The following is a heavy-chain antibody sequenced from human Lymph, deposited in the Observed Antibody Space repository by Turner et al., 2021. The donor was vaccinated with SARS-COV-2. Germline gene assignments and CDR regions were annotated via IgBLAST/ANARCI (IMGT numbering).Heavy chain of an antibody. CDR3: ARLVRRAEYYFDY. D-gene: IGHD3-10*01. Sequence: QLQLQESGPGLVKPSETLSLPCTVSGGSISSSSHYWGWIRQPPGRGLGWIGHIYYSGSNYYNPSLESLVTISVDTSKNQFSLKLSSVTAADTAVYYCARLVRRAEYYFDYWGQGTLVTVSS. J-gene: IGHJ4*02. CDR1: GGSISSSSHY. CDR2: IYYSGSN. V-gene: IGHV4-39*01.